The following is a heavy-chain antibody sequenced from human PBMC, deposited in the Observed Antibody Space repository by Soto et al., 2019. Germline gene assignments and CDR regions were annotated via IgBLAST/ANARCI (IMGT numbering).Heavy chain of an antibody. CDR3: ARIPKYGSGSYKKPL. V-gene: IGHV2-70*11. Sequence: SGPTLVNPTQTLTLTCTFSGFSLSTSGMCVSWIRQPPGKALEWLARIDWDDDRYYSTSLKTRLTISKDTSKNQVVLTMTNMDPVDTATYYCARIPKYGSGSYKKPLWGQGTLVTVSS. CDR2: IDWDDDR. J-gene: IGHJ4*02. D-gene: IGHD3-10*01. CDR1: GFSLSTSGMC.